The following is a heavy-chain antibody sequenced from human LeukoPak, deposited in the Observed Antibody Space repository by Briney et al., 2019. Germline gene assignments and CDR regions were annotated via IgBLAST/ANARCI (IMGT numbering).Heavy chain of an antibody. CDR1: GFTFSTYW. V-gene: IGHV3-7*01. D-gene: IGHD2-15*01. CDR2: IKQDGSDK. J-gene: IGHJ4*02. Sequence: GGSLRLSCAASGFTFSTYWMSWVRQAPGKGLEWVSNIKQDGSDKYYADSVKGRFTISRDNAKNSLFLQMNSLRAEDTAVYYCARVRCIGDGCCPDYWGQGTLVTVSS. CDR3: ARVRCIGDGCCPDY.